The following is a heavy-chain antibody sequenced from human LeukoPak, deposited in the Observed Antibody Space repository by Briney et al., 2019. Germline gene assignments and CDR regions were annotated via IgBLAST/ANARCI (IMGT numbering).Heavy chain of an antibody. CDR1: GFTFSSYA. Sequence: GGSLRLSCAASGFTFSSYAMHWVRQAPGKGLEWVAVISYYGSNKYYADSVKGRFTISRDNSKNTLYLQMNSLRAEDTAVYYCARPHYRIVVVRGAFDIWGQGTMVTVSS. CDR2: ISYYGSNK. CDR3: ARPHYRIVVVRGAFDI. D-gene: IGHD3-22*01. V-gene: IGHV3-30*04. J-gene: IGHJ3*02.